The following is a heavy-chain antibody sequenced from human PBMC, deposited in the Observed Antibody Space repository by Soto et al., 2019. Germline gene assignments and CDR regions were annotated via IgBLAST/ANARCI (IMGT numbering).Heavy chain of an antibody. CDR1: GFTFSSYG. D-gene: IGHD6-19*01. Sequence: QVQLVESGGGVVQPGRSLRLSCAASGFTFSSYGMHWVRQAPGKGLEWVAVISYDGSNKYYADSVKGRFTISRDNSKNTLHLQMNSLRAEDTAVYYCAKDRGWLAERYYCGMDVLGQGTTVTVSS. CDR3: AKDRGWLAERYYCGMDV. V-gene: IGHV3-30*18. CDR2: ISYDGSNK. J-gene: IGHJ6*02.